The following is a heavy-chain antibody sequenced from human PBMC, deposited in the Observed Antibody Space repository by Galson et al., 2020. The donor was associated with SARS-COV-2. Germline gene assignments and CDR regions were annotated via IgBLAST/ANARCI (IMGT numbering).Heavy chain of an antibody. CDR3: ASSWAADWYCDL. J-gene: IGHJ2*01. D-gene: IGHD6-25*01. CDR2: INHSGRT. V-gene: IGHV4-39*07. CDR1: GGSISSTSYY. Sequence: SETLSLTCIVSGGSISSTSYYWARIRQPPGQGLEWFGSINHSGRTNYNPSVNSRVTISVDTSSNQFSLKMSSVTAADTAVYYCASSWAADWYCDLGGRGTLVTVSS.